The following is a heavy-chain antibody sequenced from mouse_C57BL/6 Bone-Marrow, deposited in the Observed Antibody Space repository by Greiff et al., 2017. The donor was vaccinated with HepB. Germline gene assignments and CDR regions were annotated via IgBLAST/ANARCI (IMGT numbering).Heavy chain of an antibody. CDR3: AREGIYYGNYGAWFAY. CDR2: IYPRSGNT. J-gene: IGHJ3*01. V-gene: IGHV1-81*01. D-gene: IGHD2-1*01. CDR1: GYTFTSYG. Sequence: QVQLQQSGAELARPGASVKLSCKASGYTFTSYGISWVKQRTGQGLEWIGEIYPRSGNTYYNEKFKGKATLTADKSSSTAYMELRSLTSEDSAVYVCAREGIYYGNYGAWFAYWGQGTLVTVSA.